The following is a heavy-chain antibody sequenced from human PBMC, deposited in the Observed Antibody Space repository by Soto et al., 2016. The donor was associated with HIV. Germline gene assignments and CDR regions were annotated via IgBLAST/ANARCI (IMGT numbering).Heavy chain of an antibody. D-gene: IGHD6-13*01. V-gene: IGHV3-23*01. J-gene: IGHJ4*02. CDR1: GFTFNNYA. Sequence: EVQLLESGGGLVQPGGSLRLSCAASGFTFNNYAMSWVRQAPGKGLEWVSTISGSGGSTYYADSMKGRFTISRDNSKNTLYLQMNSLRSEDTAVYYCAKATSGPYSSSRRHFDYWGQGTLVTVSS. CDR2: ISGSGGST. CDR3: AKATSGPYSSSRRHFDY.